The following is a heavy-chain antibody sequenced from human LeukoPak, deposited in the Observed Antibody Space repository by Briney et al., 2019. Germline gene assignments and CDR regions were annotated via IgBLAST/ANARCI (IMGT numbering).Heavy chain of an antibody. Sequence: SETLSLTCTVSGYSISSGYYWGWIRQPPGKGLEWIGSIYHSGSTYYNPSLKSRVTISVDTSKNQFSLKLSSVTAADTAVYYCARDISGYGDYEGVGWFDPWGQGTLVTVSS. CDR3: ARDISGYGDYEGVGWFDP. J-gene: IGHJ5*02. CDR2: IYHSGST. CDR1: GYSISSGYY. D-gene: IGHD4-17*01. V-gene: IGHV4-38-2*02.